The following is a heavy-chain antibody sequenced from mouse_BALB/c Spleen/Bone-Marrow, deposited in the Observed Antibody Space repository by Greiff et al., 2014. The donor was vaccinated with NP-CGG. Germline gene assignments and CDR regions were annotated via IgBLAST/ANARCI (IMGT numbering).Heavy chain of an antibody. CDR1: GFTFSYYA. Sequence: DVMLVESGGGLVKPGGSLKLSCAASGFTFSYYAMSWVRQSPAKRLEWVAEISSGGSYTYYPDTVTGRFTISRDNAKNTLYLEMSSLRSEDTAMYYCVRGSSGYFDYWGQGTTLTVSS. V-gene: IGHV5-9-4*01. CDR2: ISSGGSYT. J-gene: IGHJ2*01. CDR3: VRGSSGYFDY. D-gene: IGHD3-1*01.